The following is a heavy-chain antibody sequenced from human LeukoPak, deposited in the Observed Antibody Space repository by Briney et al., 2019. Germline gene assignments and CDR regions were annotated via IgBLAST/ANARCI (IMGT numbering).Heavy chain of an antibody. Sequence: ASVKVSCKASGYTFTGYFMHWVRQAPGQGLEWMGWINPNIGATKYARKFQGRVTMTRDTSISTAYMELSRLRSDDTAVYYCARGPIVVVAATAWFDPWGQGTLVTVSS. D-gene: IGHD2-15*01. CDR3: ARGPIVVVAATAWFDP. J-gene: IGHJ5*02. CDR2: INPNIGAT. V-gene: IGHV1-2*02. CDR1: GYTFTGYF.